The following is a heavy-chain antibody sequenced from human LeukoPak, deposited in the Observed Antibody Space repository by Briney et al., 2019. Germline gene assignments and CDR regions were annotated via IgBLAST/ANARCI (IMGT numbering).Heavy chain of an antibody. J-gene: IGHJ6*02. V-gene: IGHV3-21*01. CDR1: GFTFSSYS. CDR3: ARDYGDFYYYYGMDV. Sequence: PGGSLRLSCAASGFTFSSYSMNWVRQAPGKGLEWVSSISSSSYIYYADSVKGRFTISRDNAKNSPYLQMNSLRAEDTAVYYCARDYGDFYYYYGMDVWGQGTTVTVSS. D-gene: IGHD4-17*01. CDR2: ISSSSYI.